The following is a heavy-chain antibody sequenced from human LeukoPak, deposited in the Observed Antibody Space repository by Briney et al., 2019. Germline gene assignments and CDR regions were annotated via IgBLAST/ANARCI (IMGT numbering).Heavy chain of an antibody. D-gene: IGHD4-23*01. J-gene: IGHJ4*02. V-gene: IGHV3-23*01. CDR2: VSGRDSNT. Sequence: GGSLRRSCAASGFTFSSYGMSWVRQAPGKGLEWVSTVSGRDSNTYYADSVEGRFIISRDNSRNTLYLQMNSLRAEDTAVYYCARRSDYGGNGNYFDYWGQGTPVTVSP. CDR1: GFTFSSYG. CDR3: ARRSDYGGNGNYFDY.